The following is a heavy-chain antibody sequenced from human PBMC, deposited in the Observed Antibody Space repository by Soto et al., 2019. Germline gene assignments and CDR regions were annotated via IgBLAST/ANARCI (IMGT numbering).Heavy chain of an antibody. CDR3: TSGDNSFDY. CDR2: ISYDGNNR. V-gene: IGHV3-30*03. J-gene: IGHJ4*02. CDR1: GFTFSDYG. D-gene: IGHD1-20*01. Sequence: QVQLVESGGGVVQPGRSLRVSCAASGFTFSDYGIYWVRQAPGKGLEWVALISYDGNNRDYGDSVKGRFTISRDNSKKTLYLQMNSLRVEDTAVYYCTSGDNSFDYWGQGNLVTVSS.